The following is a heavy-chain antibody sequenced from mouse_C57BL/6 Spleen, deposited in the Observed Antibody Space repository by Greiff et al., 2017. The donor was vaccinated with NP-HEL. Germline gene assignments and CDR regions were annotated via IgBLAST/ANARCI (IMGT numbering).Heavy chain of an antibody. J-gene: IGHJ2*01. CDR3: ARGSPYYYGSSYFDY. Sequence: QVQLKESDAELVKPGASVKISCKVSGYTFTDHTIHWMKQRPEQGLEWIGYIYPRDGSTKYNEKFKGKATLTADKSSSTAYMQLNSLTSEDSAVYFCARGSPYYYGSSYFDYWGQGTTLTVSS. CDR2: IYPRDGST. D-gene: IGHD1-1*01. V-gene: IGHV1-78*01. CDR1: GYTFTDHT.